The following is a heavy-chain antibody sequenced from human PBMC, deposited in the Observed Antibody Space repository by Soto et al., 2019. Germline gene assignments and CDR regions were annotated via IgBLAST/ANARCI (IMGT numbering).Heavy chain of an antibody. Sequence: SETLSLTCTVSGGSISSSSYYWGWIRQPPGKGLEWIGSIYYSGSTYYNPSLKSRVTISVDTSKNQFSLKLSSVTAADTAVYYCAKSYYGDYDHRLLFDNWGQGTLVTVSS. D-gene: IGHD4-17*01. CDR1: GGSISSSSYY. CDR3: AKSYYGDYDHRLLFDN. J-gene: IGHJ4*02. CDR2: IYYSGST. V-gene: IGHV4-39*01.